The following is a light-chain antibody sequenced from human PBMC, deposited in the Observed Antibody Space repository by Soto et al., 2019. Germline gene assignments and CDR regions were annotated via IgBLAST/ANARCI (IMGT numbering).Light chain of an antibody. V-gene: IGKV3-20*01. CDR3: QLYGISPH. CDR2: GTS. CDR1: QSVGSSY. Sequence: EIVLTQSPGTLSLSPGERATLSCRASQSVGSSYLTCYQQKPGQAPRVRIYGTSSRATGIPDRLSGSGSGTDFTLTISRMEPEDFAVYYCQLYGISPHFGQGTRLEIK. J-gene: IGKJ5*01.